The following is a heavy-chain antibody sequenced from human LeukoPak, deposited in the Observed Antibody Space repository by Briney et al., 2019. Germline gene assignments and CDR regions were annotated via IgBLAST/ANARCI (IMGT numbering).Heavy chain of an antibody. CDR1: GGSISSYY. V-gene: IGHV4-59*01. CDR3: ARDHKLIDAFDI. CDR2: IHYSGTT. J-gene: IGHJ3*02. Sequence: SETLSLTCTVSGGSISSYYWSWIRQPPGKGLELIGYIHYSGTTYYNPSLKSRVTISVDTSKNQFSLKLSSVTAADTAVYYCARDHKLIDAFDIWGQGTMVTVSS. D-gene: IGHD2-15*01.